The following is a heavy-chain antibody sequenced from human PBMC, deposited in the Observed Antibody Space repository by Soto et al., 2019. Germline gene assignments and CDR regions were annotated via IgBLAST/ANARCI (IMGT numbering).Heavy chain of an antibody. CDR1: GGSISSYY. Sequence: TLSLTCTVSGGSISSYYWSWIRQPPGKGLEWIGYIYYSGSTNYNPSLKSRVTISLDKSENQFSLKVTSLTAADTAVYYCASRDPGTSVDYWGQGTLVTVSS. CDR3: ASRDPGTSVDY. V-gene: IGHV4-59*08. CDR2: IYYSGST. D-gene: IGHD1-7*01. J-gene: IGHJ4*02.